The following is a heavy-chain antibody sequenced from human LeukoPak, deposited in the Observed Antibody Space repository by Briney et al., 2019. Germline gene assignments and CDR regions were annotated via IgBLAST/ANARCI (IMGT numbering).Heavy chain of an antibody. CDR3: ARDDLAARYYYYGMDV. Sequence: GGSLRLSCAASGFTLSSNYMSWVRQAPGKGLEWVSVIYSGGSTYYADSVKGRFTISRDNSKNTLYLQMNSLRADDSTVYYCARDDLAARYYYYGMDVWGQGTTVTVSS. V-gene: IGHV3-66*01. CDR1: GFTLSSNY. J-gene: IGHJ6*02. CDR2: IYSGGST. D-gene: IGHD6-6*01.